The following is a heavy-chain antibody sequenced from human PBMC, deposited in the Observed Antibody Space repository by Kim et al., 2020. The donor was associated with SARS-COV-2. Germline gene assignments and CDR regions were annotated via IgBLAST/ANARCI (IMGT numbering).Heavy chain of an antibody. Sequence: ASVKVSCKASGYTFTSYAMHWVRQAPGQRLEWMGWINTDNGKTKYSQKFQGRVTITRDTSASIAYMELSSLRSEDTAVYYCARRDPRANYYGLDVWGQGT. CDR1: GYTFTSYA. CDR2: INTDNGKT. J-gene: IGHJ6*02. CDR3: ARRDPRANYYGLDV. V-gene: IGHV1-3*04. D-gene: IGHD6-6*01.